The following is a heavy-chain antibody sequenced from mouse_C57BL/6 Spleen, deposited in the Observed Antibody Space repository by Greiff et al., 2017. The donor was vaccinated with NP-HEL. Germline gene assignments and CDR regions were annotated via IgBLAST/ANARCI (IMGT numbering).Heavy chain of an antibody. CDR1: GYTFTSYG. V-gene: IGHV1-81*01. Sequence: VQLQQSGAELARPGASVKLSCKASGYTFTSYGISWVKQRTGQGLEWIGEIYPRSGNTYYNEKFKGKATLTADKSSSTAYMELRSLTSEDSAVYFCGRVTSGDCFDYWGQGTTLTVSS. CDR3: GRVTSGDCFDY. D-gene: IGHD2-13*01. CDR2: IYPRSGNT. J-gene: IGHJ2*01.